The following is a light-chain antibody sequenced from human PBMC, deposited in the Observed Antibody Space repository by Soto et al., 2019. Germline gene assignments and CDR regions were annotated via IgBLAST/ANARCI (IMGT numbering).Light chain of an antibody. Sequence: QSVLNQPASVSESHGQSITISCTGTSSDVGAYNYDSWYQQYPGEAPKVIIYDVSHRPAGVSNRFSGSKSGNTASLTISGLQTQDEADYYCSSYTSATTYVFGTGTKVTVL. CDR2: DVS. CDR1: SSDVGAYNY. J-gene: IGLJ1*01. CDR3: SSYTSATTYV. V-gene: IGLV2-14*01.